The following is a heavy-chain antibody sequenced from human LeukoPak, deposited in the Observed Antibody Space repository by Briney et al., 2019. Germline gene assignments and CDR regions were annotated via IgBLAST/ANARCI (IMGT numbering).Heavy chain of an antibody. CDR3: ARDSTTTDYYYGMDV. CDR2: ISSSGSTI. CDR1: GFTFSDYY. J-gene: IGHJ6*02. V-gene: IGHV3-11*01. Sequence: GGSLRLSCAASGFTFSDYYMSWIRQAPGKGLEWVSYISSSGSTIYYADSVKGRFTISRDNAKNSLYLQMNSLRAEDTAVYYCARDSTTTDYYYGMDVWGQGTMVTVSS. D-gene: IGHD1-26*01.